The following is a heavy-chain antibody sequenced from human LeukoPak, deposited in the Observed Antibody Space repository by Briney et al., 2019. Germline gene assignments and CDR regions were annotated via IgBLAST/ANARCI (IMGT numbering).Heavy chain of an antibody. V-gene: IGHV3-33*01. J-gene: IGHJ4*02. CDR2: IWYDGSNK. Sequence: TGGSLRLSCAASGFTFSSYGMHWVRQAPGKGLEWVAVIWYDGSNKYYADSVKGRFTISRDNSKNTLYLQMNSLRAEDTAVYYCARTDSSGWHGEVGYWGQGTLVTVSS. CDR3: ARTDSSGWHGEVGY. D-gene: IGHD6-19*01. CDR1: GFTFSSYG.